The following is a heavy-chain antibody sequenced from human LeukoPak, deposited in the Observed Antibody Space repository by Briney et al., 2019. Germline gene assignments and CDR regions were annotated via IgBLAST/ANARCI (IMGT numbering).Heavy chain of an antibody. CDR1: GFSFISYS. D-gene: IGHD2-15*01. CDR3: ARATCTGGSCSSGSRRSGDF. Sequence: GGSLRLSCAASGFSFISYSMTWVRQAPAKGLVCLSSISISSNYIYYADSVRGRFTISRDNAESSLYLQMNSLRAEDTAVYYCARATCTGGSCSSGSRRSGDFWGQGTLVTVSS. CDR2: ISISSNYI. J-gene: IGHJ4*02. V-gene: IGHV3-21*01.